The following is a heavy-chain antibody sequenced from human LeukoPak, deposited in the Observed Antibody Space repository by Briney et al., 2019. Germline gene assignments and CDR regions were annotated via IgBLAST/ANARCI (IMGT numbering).Heavy chain of an antibody. J-gene: IGHJ4*02. CDR3: ARGPRIVLMVYAIKSLDY. Sequence: SETPSLTCAVYGGSFSGYYWSWIRQPPGKGLEWIGEINHSGSTNYNPSLKSRVTISVDTSKNQFSLKLSSVTAADTAVYYCARGPRIVLMVYAIKSLDYWGQGTLVTVSS. CDR2: INHSGST. V-gene: IGHV4-34*01. D-gene: IGHD2-8*01. CDR1: GGSFSGYY.